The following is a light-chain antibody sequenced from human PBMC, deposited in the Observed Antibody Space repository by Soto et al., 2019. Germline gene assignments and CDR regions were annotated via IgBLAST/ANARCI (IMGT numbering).Light chain of an antibody. CDR2: GAS. CDR1: QSISSF. V-gene: IGKV1-39*01. J-gene: IGKJ4*01. Sequence: DIQMTQSPSSLSASVGDRVTITCRASQSISSFLNWYQQKPGKAPKLLIYGASSLQSGVPSRFSGSGSGTDFTLTISSLQPEDFATYSCLQSYSAPLTFGGGTKVEIK. CDR3: LQSYSAPLT.